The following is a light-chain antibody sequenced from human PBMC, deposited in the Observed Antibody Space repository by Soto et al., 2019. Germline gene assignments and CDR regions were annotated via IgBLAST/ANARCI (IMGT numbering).Light chain of an antibody. CDR2: GAS. CDR1: QSVSATH. Sequence: IVLTQSPGTLSLSPGERATLSCRASQSVSATHLAWYQQKPGQAPRLLLYGASTRATGIPVRFSGSGSGTDFTLTISSVEPEDFAVFYCQHYGSSPLTFGGGTKVEIK. J-gene: IGKJ4*01. CDR3: QHYGSSPLT. V-gene: IGKV3-20*01.